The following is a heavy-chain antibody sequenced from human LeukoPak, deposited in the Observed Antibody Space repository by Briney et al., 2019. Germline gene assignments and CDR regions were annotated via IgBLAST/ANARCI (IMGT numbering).Heavy chain of an antibody. CDR3: VRRAVAVAGPPREDY. J-gene: IGHJ4*02. Sequence: SETLSLTCTVSGGSISSSSYYWGWIRQPPGKGLKWIGNIYYTGSTYYNPSLKSRVTISVDTSKKQFSLKLSSVTAADTAVYYCVRRAVAVAGPPREDYWGQGTLVTVSS. D-gene: IGHD6-19*01. CDR1: GGSISSSSYY. V-gene: IGHV4-39*01. CDR2: IYYTGST.